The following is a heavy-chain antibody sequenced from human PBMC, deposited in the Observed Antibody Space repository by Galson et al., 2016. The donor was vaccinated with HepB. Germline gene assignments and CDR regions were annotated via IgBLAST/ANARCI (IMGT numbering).Heavy chain of an antibody. V-gene: IGHV3-30*04. J-gene: IGHJ5*02. CDR3: ARIGRGVTAGNGFDP. CDR2: ITHQGDTT. Sequence: SLRLSCAASRFTLTGYNVNWVRQAPGQGLQWVAHITHQGDTTYNTDYVRGRFTISRDDSKKTGALQIDSLGPDDTVVYYCARIGRGVTAGNGFDPWGQGTLVIVSS. CDR1: RFTLTGYN. D-gene: IGHD2-21*02.